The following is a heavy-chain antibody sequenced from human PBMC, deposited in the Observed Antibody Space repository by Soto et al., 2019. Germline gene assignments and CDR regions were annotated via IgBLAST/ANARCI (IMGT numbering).Heavy chain of an antibody. J-gene: IGHJ4*02. V-gene: IGHV1-18*01. CDR3: ARDVGYGLIDY. CDR2: ISAYNGNT. Sequence: QVQPVQSGAEVKKPGASVKVSCKASGYTFTSYGISWVRQAPGQGLEWMGWISAYNGNTNYAQKLQGRVTMTTDTSTRTAYMELRSLSSDDTAVYYWARDVGYGLIDYWGQGTLVTVSS. D-gene: IGHD5-18*01. CDR1: GYTFTSYG.